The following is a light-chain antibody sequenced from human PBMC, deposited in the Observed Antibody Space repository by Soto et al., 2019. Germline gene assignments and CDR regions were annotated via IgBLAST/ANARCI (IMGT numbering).Light chain of an antibody. CDR2: DVS. J-gene: IGLJ2*01. CDR1: SSDVGGYNY. Sequence: QSVLTQPASVSGSPGQSITISCTGTSSDVGGYNYVSWYQQHPGKAPKVMIYDVSNRPSGVSNRFSGSKSGNTASLTISGLQAEDEADYYCSSYTSDSTPVVFGGGTQLTVL. V-gene: IGLV2-14*01. CDR3: SSYTSDSTPVV.